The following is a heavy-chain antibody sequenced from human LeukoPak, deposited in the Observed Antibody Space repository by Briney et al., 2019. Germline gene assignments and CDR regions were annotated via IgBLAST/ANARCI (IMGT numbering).Heavy chain of an antibody. D-gene: IGHD3-10*01. CDR2: ISSSGSTI. CDR3: ARDYIRGAQNYYYYGMDV. J-gene: IGHJ6*02. V-gene: IGHV3-11*01. CDR1: GFTFSDYY. Sequence: SGGSLRLSRAASGFTFSDYYMSWIRQAPGKGLEWVSYISSSGSTIYYADSVKGRFTISRDNAKNSLYLQMNSLRAEDTAVYYCARDYIRGAQNYYYYGMDVWGQGTTVTVSS.